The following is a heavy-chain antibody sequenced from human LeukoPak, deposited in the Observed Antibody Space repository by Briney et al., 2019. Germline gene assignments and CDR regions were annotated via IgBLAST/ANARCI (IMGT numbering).Heavy chain of an antibody. CDR1: GGSISSGGYY. J-gene: IGHJ4*02. D-gene: IGHD2-15*01. CDR2: FYYSGST. Sequence: PSETLSLTCTVSGGSISSGGYYWSWIRQHPGKGLEWIGYFYYSGSTYYNPSLKSRVTISVDTSKNQFSLKLSSVTAADTAVYYCARVYCSGGSCYFFDYWGQGTLVTVSS. CDR3: ARVYCSGGSCYFFDY. V-gene: IGHV4-31*03.